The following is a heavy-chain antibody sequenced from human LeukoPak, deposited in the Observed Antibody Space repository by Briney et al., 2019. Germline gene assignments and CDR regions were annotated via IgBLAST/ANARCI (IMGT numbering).Heavy chain of an antibody. Sequence: GGSLRLSCVASGLTFNSHSMSWVRQAPGMGLEWVSVVSTNGDVTFYADSVKGRFTISRDNSKNTLFLQMNSLRAEDSAVYYCAKLSLSGRSQSADYWGQGTLVTVSS. CDR3: AKLSLSGRSQSADY. CDR1: GLTFNSHS. D-gene: IGHD3-10*01. CDR2: VSTNGDVT. V-gene: IGHV3-23*01. J-gene: IGHJ4*02.